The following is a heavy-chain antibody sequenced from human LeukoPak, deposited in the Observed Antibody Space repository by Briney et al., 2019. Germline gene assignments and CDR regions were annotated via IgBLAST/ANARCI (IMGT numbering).Heavy chain of an antibody. Sequence: GGSLRLSCAASGFTFSNYSMQWVRQTPGKGLEGSSSISSSSSYIYYADSAKGRFTISRDNAKNSLYLQMNSLRAEDTAVYYCAREDLGVFDYWGQGTLVTVSS. V-gene: IGHV3-21*01. CDR3: AREDLGVFDY. CDR1: GFTFSNYS. J-gene: IGHJ4*02. CDR2: ISSSSSYI.